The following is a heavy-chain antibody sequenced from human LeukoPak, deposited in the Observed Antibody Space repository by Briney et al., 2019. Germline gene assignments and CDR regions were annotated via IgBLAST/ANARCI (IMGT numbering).Heavy chain of an antibody. Sequence: ASVKVSCKASGYTFTSYGISWVRQAPGQGLEWMGWISPYNGNTNYAQKLQGRVTMTTDTSTTTAYMELRSLRSDNTAVYYCAREMATIVNQFDYWGQGTLVTVSS. CDR1: GYTFTSYG. D-gene: IGHD5-24*01. CDR3: AREMATIVNQFDY. V-gene: IGHV1-18*01. CDR2: ISPYNGNT. J-gene: IGHJ4*02.